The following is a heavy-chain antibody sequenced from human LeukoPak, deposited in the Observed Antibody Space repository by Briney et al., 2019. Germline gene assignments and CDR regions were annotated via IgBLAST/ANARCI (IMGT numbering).Heavy chain of an antibody. J-gene: IGHJ4*02. CDR2: IFYTGNT. CDR3: ARVVPGYFDV. Sequence: SETLSLTCTVSGDSIRKGGYYWSWIRQHPEKGLEWIGYIFYTGNTHYNPSLQSRVSLSIDTSANHFSLKVDSVTAADTAVYYCARVVPGYFDVWGQGSLVTVSS. D-gene: IGHD6-13*01. V-gene: IGHV4-31*03. CDR1: GDSIRKGGYY.